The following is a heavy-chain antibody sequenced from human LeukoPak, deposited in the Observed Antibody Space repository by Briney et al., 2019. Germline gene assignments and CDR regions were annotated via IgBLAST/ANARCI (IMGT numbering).Heavy chain of an antibody. CDR3: ARLGSYFAFDI. Sequence: GGSLRLSCAASGFTFSSYSMNWVRQAPGKGLEWVSYISSSSSTIYYADSEKGRFTISRDNAKNSLYLQMNSLRAEDTAVYYCARLGSYFAFDIWGQGTMVTVSS. V-gene: IGHV3-48*01. CDR1: GFTFSSYS. D-gene: IGHD1-26*01. J-gene: IGHJ3*02. CDR2: ISSSSSTI.